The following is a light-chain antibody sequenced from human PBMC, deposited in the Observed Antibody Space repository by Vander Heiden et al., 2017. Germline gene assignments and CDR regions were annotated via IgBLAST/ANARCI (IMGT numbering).Light chain of an antibody. CDR3: QQYYSTPFT. CDR2: WAS. CDR1: QSVLYSAKNKNY. V-gene: IGKV4-1*01. Sequence: DIVMTQSPDPLAVSLGERATINCKSSQSVLYSAKNKNYLAWYQQKPRQPPKLLIYWASTRESGVPDRFSGSGSGTDFTLTISSLQAEDVAVYYCQQYYSTPFTFGPGTKVDIK. J-gene: IGKJ3*01.